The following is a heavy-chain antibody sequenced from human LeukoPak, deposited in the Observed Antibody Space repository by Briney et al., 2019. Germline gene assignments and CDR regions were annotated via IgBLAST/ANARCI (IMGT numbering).Heavy chain of an antibody. CDR3: ARAGGWAGPFNY. CDR2: ISSSGTTI. J-gene: IGHJ4*02. CDR1: GFTFSDYY. V-gene: IGHV3-11*01. Sequence: GGSLRLSCAVSGFTFSDYYMSWIRQAPGKGLEWVSYISSSGTTIYYADSVKGRFTISRDNAKSSLYLQMNSLRAEDTALYFCARAGGWAGPFNYWGQGTLVTVPS. D-gene: IGHD3/OR15-3a*01.